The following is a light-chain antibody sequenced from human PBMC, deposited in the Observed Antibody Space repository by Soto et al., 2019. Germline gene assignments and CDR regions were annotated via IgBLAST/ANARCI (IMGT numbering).Light chain of an antibody. V-gene: IGKV3-20*01. CDR3: QQYGTSEII. Sequence: EIVLTQSPGTLSLSPGERATLSCRASQSVSSSYLAWYQQKPGQAPRLLMYAASSRATGIPDRFSGSGSGTEFTLTISSLQSEDFAVYYCQQYGTSEIIFGQGTRLEI. J-gene: IGKJ5*01. CDR2: AAS. CDR1: QSVSSSY.